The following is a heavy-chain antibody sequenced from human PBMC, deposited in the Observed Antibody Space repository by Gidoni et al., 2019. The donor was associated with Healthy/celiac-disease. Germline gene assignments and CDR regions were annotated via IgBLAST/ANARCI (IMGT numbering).Heavy chain of an antibody. J-gene: IGHJ5*02. CDR2: ISYDGSNK. CDR1: GFTFSSYA. CDR3: ARDYGITMVQGVIIHFNWFDP. V-gene: IGHV3-30-3*01. D-gene: IGHD3-10*01. Sequence: QVQLVESGGGVVQPGRSLRLSCAASGFTFSSYAMHWVRQAPGKGLEWVAVISYDGSNKYYADSVKGRFTISRDNSKNTLYLQMNSLRAEDTAVYYCARDYGITMVQGVIIHFNWFDPWGQGTLVTVSS.